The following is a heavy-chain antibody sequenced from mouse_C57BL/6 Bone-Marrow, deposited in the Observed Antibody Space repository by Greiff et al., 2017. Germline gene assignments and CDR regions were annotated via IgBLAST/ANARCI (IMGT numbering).Heavy chain of an antibody. D-gene: IGHD1-1*01. J-gene: IGHJ2*01. CDR3: AAYDHYYGSSYPSDY. V-gene: IGHV1-81*01. CDR2: IYPRSGNT. CDR1: GYTFTSYG. Sequence: QVQLKESGAELARPGASVKLSCKASGYTFTSYGISWVKQRTGQGLEWIGEIYPRSGNTYYNEKFKGKATLTADKSSSTAYMELRSLTSEDSAVSFCAAYDHYYGSSYPSDYWGQGTTLTVSS.